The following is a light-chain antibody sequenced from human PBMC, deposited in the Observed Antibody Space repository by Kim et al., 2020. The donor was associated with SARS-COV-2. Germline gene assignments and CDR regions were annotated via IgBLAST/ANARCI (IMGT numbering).Light chain of an antibody. CDR1: QSVNSN. CDR2: GAS. J-gene: IGKJ4*01. V-gene: IGKV3-15*01. CDR3: LQFNTLPL. Sequence: EIVMTQSPATLSVSPGERATLSCRASQSVNSNLAWYQQKPGQAPRLLIYGASTRATGIPARFSGSGSGTEFALTISSLQSEDFAVYYCLQFNTLPLFGGGTKVDIK.